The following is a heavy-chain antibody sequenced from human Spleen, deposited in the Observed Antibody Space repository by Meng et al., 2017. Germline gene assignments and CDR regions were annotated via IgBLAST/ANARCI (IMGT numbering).Heavy chain of an antibody. CDR3: LRGSGGSV. CDR1: GDSISSSDSY. Sequence: QPQLQESGPGLVKPSETLSLTCSVSGDSISSSDSYWGWIRQSPGKGLEWIGDIYYSGSTFYSPSLKSRVTISVDTSKNQFSLKLKSVTAADTAVYYCLRGSGGSVWGQGTLVTVSS. J-gene: IGHJ1*01. D-gene: IGHD3-10*01. V-gene: IGHV4-30-4*08. CDR2: IYYSGST.